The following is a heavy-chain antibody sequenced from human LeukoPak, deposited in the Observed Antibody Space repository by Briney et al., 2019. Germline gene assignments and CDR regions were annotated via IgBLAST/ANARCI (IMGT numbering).Heavy chain of an antibody. Sequence: GGSLRLSCAASGFTVSSNYMSWVRQAPGKGLEWVAVISYDGSNKYYADSVKGRFTISRDNSKNTLYLQMNSLRAEDTAVYYCARVPIVRYYFDYWGQGTLVTVSS. J-gene: IGHJ4*02. CDR3: ARVPIVRYYFDY. CDR1: GFTVSSNY. D-gene: IGHD3-22*01. V-gene: IGHV3-30-3*01. CDR2: ISYDGSNK.